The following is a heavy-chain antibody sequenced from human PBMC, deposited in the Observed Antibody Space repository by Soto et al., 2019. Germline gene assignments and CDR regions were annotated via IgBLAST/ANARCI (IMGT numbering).Heavy chain of an antibody. Sequence: QVQLVQSGAEVKRPGASVTVSCRSSGDTFNDYYIHWVRQAPGQGLEWMGWINPNGGVPKYAQKCQGWVSMTRDTSIRTVYMQLSRLRSDDTAVYYCARESGGATATLDYYYFYMDVWGTGTTVTVSS. V-gene: IGHV1-2*04. CDR2: INPNGGVP. J-gene: IGHJ6*03. CDR3: ARESGGATATLDYYYFYMDV. D-gene: IGHD5-12*01. CDR1: GDTFNDYY.